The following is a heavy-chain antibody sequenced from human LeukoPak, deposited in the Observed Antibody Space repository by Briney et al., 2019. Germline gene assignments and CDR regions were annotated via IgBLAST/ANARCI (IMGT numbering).Heavy chain of an antibody. Sequence: GGSLRLSCAASGFTFSSYAMSWVRQAPGKGLEWVSAISGSGGSTYYADPVKGRFTISRDNSKNTLYLQMNSLRAEDTAVYYCAKDQDYYDSSGGPAGAFDIWGQGTMVTVSS. CDR1: GFTFSSYA. CDR3: AKDQDYYDSSGGPAGAFDI. CDR2: ISGSGGST. D-gene: IGHD3-22*01. V-gene: IGHV3-23*01. J-gene: IGHJ3*02.